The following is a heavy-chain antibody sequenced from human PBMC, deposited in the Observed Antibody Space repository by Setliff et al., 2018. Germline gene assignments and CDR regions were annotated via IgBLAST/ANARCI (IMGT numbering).Heavy chain of an antibody. CDR2: ISPYTGNI. CDR3: ERLVRYCTTTSCQRTSGDDL. V-gene: IGHV1-18*01. J-gene: IGHJ5*02. Sequence: ASVKVSCKASGYTFTDFGINWVRQAPGQGLEWMGWISPYTGNIYSAQRFQGRVTLTTDASTSTAYLDLRSLRSDDTAVYYCERLVRYCTTTSCQRTSGDDLWGQGTLVTVSS. D-gene: IGHD2-2*01. CDR1: GYTFTDFG.